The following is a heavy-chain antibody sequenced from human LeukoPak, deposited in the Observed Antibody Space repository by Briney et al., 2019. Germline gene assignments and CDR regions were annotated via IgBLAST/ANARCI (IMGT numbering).Heavy chain of an antibody. V-gene: IGHV3-20*04. Sequence: GGSLRLSCAASGFTFDDYGMSWVRQAPGKGLEWVSGINWNGGSTGYADSVKGRFTISRDNAKNSLYLQMNSLRAEDTALYYCARDSRIFCSGGSCYGTLVFDYWGQGTLVTVSS. CDR3: ARDSRIFCSGGSCYGTLVFDY. CDR2: INWNGGST. CDR1: GFTFDDYG. J-gene: IGHJ4*02. D-gene: IGHD2-15*01.